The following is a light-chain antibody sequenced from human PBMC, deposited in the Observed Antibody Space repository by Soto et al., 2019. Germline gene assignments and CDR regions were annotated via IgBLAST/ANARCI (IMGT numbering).Light chain of an antibody. J-gene: IGKJ1*01. CDR2: KAS. CDR1: QTISSW. Sequence: DIQMTQSPSALSGSVGDRVAMTCRGSQTISSWLAWYQQKPGKAPKLLIYKASTLKSGVPSRFSGSGSGTEFTLTISSLQPEDFATYYCQQSYSTPPWTFGQGTKVDIK. V-gene: IGKV1-5*03. CDR3: QQSYSTPPWT.